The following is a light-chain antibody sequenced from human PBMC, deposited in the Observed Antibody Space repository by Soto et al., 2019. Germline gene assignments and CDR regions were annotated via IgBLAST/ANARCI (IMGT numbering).Light chain of an antibody. J-gene: IGKJ1*01. CDR3: QQYNDWPPVT. V-gene: IGKV3-15*01. CDR1: QSVSSN. Sequence: EIVMTQSPATLSVSPGERATLSCRASQSVSSNLAWYQQKPGQAPRLLIYGASTRATGIPARFSGSRSGTEFTLTISSLQSEDFALYYYQQYNDWPPVTFGQGTKVEIK. CDR2: GAS.